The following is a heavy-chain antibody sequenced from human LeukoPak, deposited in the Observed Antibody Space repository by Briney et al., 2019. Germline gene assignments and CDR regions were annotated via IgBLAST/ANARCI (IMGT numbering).Heavy chain of an antibody. D-gene: IGHD5-24*01. V-gene: IGHV3-23*01. CDR2: ISYIDVET. CDR3: AKRTRDGFNTPIDF. CDR1: GFTLSNYA. Sequence: GRSLRLSCAASGFTLSNYAMNWVRQAPGKGLEWVSGISYIDVETYYADSVKGRFTISSDNSMNTLYLQMDSLTVEDTAVYYCAKRTRDGFNTPIDFWGQGTLVTVS. J-gene: IGHJ4*02.